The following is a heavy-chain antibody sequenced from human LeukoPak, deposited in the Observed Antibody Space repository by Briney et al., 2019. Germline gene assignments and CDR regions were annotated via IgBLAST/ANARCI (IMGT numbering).Heavy chain of an antibody. CDR2: IIPIFGTA. CDR1: GGTFSSYA. V-gene: IGHV1-69*05. CDR3: ARGPAMVLYYNYMDV. Sequence: SVKVSCKASGGTFSSYAISWVRQAPGQGLEWMGGIIPIFGTANYAQTFEGRVTITTDESTSTAYMELSSLRSEDTAVYYCARGPAMVLYYNYMDVWGKGTTVTVSS. J-gene: IGHJ6*03. D-gene: IGHD5-18*01.